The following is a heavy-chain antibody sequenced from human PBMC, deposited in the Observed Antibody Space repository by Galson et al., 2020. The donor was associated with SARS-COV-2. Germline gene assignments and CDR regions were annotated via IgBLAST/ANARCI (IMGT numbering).Heavy chain of an antibody. Sequence: GGSLRLSCAASGFTFSSYAMSWVRQAPGKGLEWVSVISGSGGNTYYADSVKGRFTISRDNSKNTLYLQMNSLRAEDTAVYYCAKDARYYYDRQPRPTTYFDYWGQGTLVTVSS. D-gene: IGHD3-22*01. V-gene: IGHV3-23*01. J-gene: IGHJ4*02. CDR2: ISGSGGNT. CDR1: GFTFSSYA. CDR3: AKDARYYYDRQPRPTTYFDY.